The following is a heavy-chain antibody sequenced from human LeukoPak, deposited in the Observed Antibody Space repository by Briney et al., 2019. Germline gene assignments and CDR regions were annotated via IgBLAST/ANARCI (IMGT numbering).Heavy chain of an antibody. Sequence: QPGGSLRLSCAASGFTFSSHGMHWVRQGPGKGLEWVAVIWYDGTNKYYADSVKGRFTISRDNSKNTLYLQMSSLRAEDTAVYYCARDEVNQDIVVVPNTVPDYWGQGTLVTVSS. D-gene: IGHD2-2*01. CDR1: GFTFSSHG. J-gene: IGHJ4*02. CDR2: IWYDGTNK. V-gene: IGHV3-33*01. CDR3: ARDEVNQDIVVVPNTVPDY.